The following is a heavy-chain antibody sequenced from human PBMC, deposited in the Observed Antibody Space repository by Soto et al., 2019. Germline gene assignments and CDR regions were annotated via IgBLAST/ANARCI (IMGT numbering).Heavy chain of an antibody. CDR1: GFSFRSYA. CDR3: VRYPYLPTACRLAPLHH. D-gene: IGHD5-18*01. J-gene: IGHJ4*02. CDR2: IWYDGVNK. Sequence: AGSLRLSCAASGFSFRSYAMHWVRQGPGTGLEWVAVIWYDGVNKYYADSVKGRFTISRDNSNNTLYVQMNSLKAEDTAVYYCVRYPYLPTACRLAPLHHWGPGTLVTVPS. V-gene: IGHV3-33*08.